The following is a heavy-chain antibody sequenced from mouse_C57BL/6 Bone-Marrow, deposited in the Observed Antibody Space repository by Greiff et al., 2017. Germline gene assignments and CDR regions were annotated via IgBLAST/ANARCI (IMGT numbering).Heavy chain of an antibody. CDR1: GFTFSDYG. Sequence: DVKLVESGGGLVKPGGSLKLSCAASGFTFSDYGMHWVRQAPEKGLEWVAYISNGSSTIYYADTVKGRLTISRDTAKNTLFLQMTSLRSEVTAMYYCARIIYYGSSDDDAMDYWGQGTSVTVSS. CDR3: ARIIYYGSSDDDAMDY. CDR2: ISNGSSTI. J-gene: IGHJ4*01. D-gene: IGHD1-1*01. V-gene: IGHV5-17*01.